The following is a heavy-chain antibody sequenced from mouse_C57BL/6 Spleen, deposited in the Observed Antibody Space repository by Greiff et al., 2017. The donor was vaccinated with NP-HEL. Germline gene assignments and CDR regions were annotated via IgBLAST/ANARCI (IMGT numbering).Heavy chain of an antibody. D-gene: IGHD2-1*01. V-gene: IGHV1-69*01. Sequence: QVQLQQPGAELVMPGASVKLSCKASGYTFTSYWMHWVKQRPGQGLEWIGETDPSDSYTNYNQKFKGKSTLTVDKSSSTAYMQLSSLTSEDSAVYYCARGEGYGNSFAYWGQVTLVTVSA. CDR3: ARGEGYGNSFAY. CDR2: TDPSDSYT. J-gene: IGHJ3*01. CDR1: GYTFTSYW.